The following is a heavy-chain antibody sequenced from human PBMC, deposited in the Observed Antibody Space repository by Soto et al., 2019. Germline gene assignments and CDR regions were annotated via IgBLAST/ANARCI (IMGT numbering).Heavy chain of an antibody. Sequence: SETLSLTCTVSGGSISSGGYYWSWIRQHPGKGLVWIGYIYYSGSTYYNPSLKSRVTISVDTSKNQFSLKLSSVTAADTAVYYCARASVEMATIGAFDIWGQGTMVTVSS. CDR2: IYYSGST. CDR3: ARASVEMATIGAFDI. V-gene: IGHV4-31*03. D-gene: IGHD5-12*01. CDR1: GGSISSGGYY. J-gene: IGHJ3*02.